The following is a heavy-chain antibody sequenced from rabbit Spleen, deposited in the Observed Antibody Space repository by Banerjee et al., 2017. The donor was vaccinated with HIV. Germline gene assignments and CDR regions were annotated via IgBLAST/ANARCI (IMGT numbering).Heavy chain of an antibody. D-gene: IGHD7-1*01. V-gene: IGHV1S36*01. J-gene: IGHJ4*01. CDR1: GFDFSSNA. CDR2: INIGGYT. Sequence: QQQLEESGGGLVKPEGSLTLTCKASGFDFSSNAMCWFRQAPGKGLEYIGCINIGGYTYYASWAKGRFTISKTSNTVDLKMTSLTAADTATYFCARDDSDTGGWSFDLWGPGTLVTVS. CDR3: ARDDSDTGGWSFDL.